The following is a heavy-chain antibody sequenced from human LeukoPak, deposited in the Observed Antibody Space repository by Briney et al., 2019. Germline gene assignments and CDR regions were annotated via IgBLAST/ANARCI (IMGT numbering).Heavy chain of an antibody. J-gene: IGHJ4*02. CDR1: GGSISSSSYY. Sequence: SETLSLTCTVSGGSISSSSYYWGWIRQPPGKGLEWIGSIYYSGSTYYNPSLKSRVTISVDRSKNQFSLKLSSVTAADTAVYYCARDGCSSTRCYVDYWGQGTLVTVSS. CDR3: ARDGCSSTRCYVDY. D-gene: IGHD2-2*01. CDR2: IYYSGST. V-gene: IGHV4-39*07.